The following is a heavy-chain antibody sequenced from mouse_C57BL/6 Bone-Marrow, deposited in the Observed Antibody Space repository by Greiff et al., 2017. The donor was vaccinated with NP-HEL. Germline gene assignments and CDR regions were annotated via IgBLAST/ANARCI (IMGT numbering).Heavy chain of an antibody. D-gene: IGHD2-12*01. CDR1: GFTFSDYY. CDR3: ARNRVTTVSYAMDY. V-gene: IGHV5-12*01. J-gene: IGHJ4*01. CDR2: ISNGGGST. Sequence: EVKVVESGGGLVQPGGSLKLSCAASGFTFSDYYMYWVRQTPEKRLEWVAYISNGGGSTYYPDTVKGRFTISSDNAKNTLYLHMNRLRSEDTDMEYCARNRVTTVSYAMDYWGQGTSVTVSS.